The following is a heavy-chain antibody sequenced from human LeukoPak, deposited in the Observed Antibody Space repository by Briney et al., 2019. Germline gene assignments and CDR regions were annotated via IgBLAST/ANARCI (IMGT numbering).Heavy chain of an antibody. CDR2: IYHSGST. Sequence: SQTLSLTCTVSGGSISSGGYYWSWIRQPPGKGLEWIGYIYHSGSTYYNPSLESRVTISVDTSKNQFSLRLSSVTAADTAVYYCARDNAVTGYYYGMDVWGQGTTVTVSS. J-gene: IGHJ6*02. CDR1: GGSISSGGYY. V-gene: IGHV4-30-2*01. D-gene: IGHD6-19*01. CDR3: ARDNAVTGYYYGMDV.